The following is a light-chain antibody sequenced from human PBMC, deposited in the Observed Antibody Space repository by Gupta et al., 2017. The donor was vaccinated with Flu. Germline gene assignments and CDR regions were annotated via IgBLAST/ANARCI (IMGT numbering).Light chain of an antibody. V-gene: IGKV1-27*01. CDR2: ATS. CDR1: QGISNY. J-gene: IGKJ3*01. Sequence: GHRVTITCRASQGISNYLAWYQQKPGEVPKLLIYATSTLQSGVPSRFSGSGSGTDFTLTISSLQLEDFATYYCQNYNSAPRTFGPGTKVDLK. CDR3: QNYNSAPRT.